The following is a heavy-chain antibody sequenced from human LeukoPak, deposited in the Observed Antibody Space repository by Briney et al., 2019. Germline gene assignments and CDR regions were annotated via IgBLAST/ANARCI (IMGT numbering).Heavy chain of an antibody. D-gene: IGHD3-3*01. CDR3: ARRSGYYTSFDY. J-gene: IGHJ4*02. CDR2: IYYSGST. CDR1: GGSISSYY. V-gene: IGHV4-39*01. Sequence: SETLSLTCTVSGGSISSYYWSWIRQPPGKGLEWIGSIYYSGSTYYNPSLKSRVTISVDTSKNQFSLKLSSVTAADTAVYYCARRSGYYTSFDYWGQGTLVTVSS.